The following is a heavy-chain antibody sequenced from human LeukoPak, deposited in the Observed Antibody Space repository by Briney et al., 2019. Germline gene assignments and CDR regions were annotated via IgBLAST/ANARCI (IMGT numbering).Heavy chain of an antibody. CDR1: GGTFSSYA. CDR3: ARPGDTMVRGSGPYYYYYYMDV. Sequence: GSSVKVSCKASGGTFSSYAISWVRQAPGQGLEWMGGIIPIFGTANYAQKFQGRVTITADESTSTAYMELSSLRSEDTAVYYCARPGDTMVRGSGPYYYYYYMDVWGKGTTVTVSS. D-gene: IGHD3-10*01. J-gene: IGHJ6*03. CDR2: IIPIFGTA. V-gene: IGHV1-69*01.